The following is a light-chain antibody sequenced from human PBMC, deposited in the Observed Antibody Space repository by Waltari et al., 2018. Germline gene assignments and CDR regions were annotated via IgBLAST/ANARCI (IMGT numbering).Light chain of an antibody. CDR3: QQYYSTLVT. J-gene: IGKJ4*01. V-gene: IGKV4-1*01. CDR1: QSVLYSSNSKNY. CDR2: WAS. Sequence: DIVMTQSPDSLAVSLGERATINCKSSQSVLYSSNSKNYLAWYQKKPGQPPKLLIYWASTRESGVPDRFSGSGSGTDFTLTISSLRAEDVAVYYCQQYYSTLVTFGGGTKVEIK.